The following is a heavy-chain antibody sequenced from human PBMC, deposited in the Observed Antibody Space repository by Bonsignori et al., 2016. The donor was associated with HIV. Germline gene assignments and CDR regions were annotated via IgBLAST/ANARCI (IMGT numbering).Heavy chain of an antibody. CDR2: MNPNSGNT. CDR3: ARPYLGPKYYFDY. D-gene: IGHD7-27*01. J-gene: IGHJ4*02. V-gene: IGHV1-8*01. Sequence: WVRQAPGQGLEWMGWMNPNSGNTGYAQKFQGRVTMTRNTSISTAYMELSSLRSEDTAVYYCARPYLGPKYYFDYWGQGTLVTVSS.